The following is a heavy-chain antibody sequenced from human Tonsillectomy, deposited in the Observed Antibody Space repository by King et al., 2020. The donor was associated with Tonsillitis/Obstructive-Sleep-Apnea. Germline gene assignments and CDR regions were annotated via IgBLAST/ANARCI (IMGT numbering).Heavy chain of an antibody. CDR3: ARQYNPYNWFDP. V-gene: IGHV4-59*08. Sequence: VQLQESGPGLVKPSETLSLTCTVSGGSITSYYWSWIRQPPGKGLEWIGYIYYSGTTKYNPSLKSQVTISVDTSMDQFSLKLSSVTAADTAVYYCARQYNPYNWFDPWGQGTLVTVSS. CDR2: IYYSGTT. CDR1: GGSITSYY. D-gene: IGHD1-14*01. J-gene: IGHJ5*02.